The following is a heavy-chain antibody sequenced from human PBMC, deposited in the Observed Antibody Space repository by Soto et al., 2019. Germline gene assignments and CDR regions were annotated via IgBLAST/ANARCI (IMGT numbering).Heavy chain of an antibody. J-gene: IGHJ4*02. D-gene: IGHD4-17*01. V-gene: IGHV3-30*18. CDR2: ISYDGSNK. Sequence: SLRLSCAASGFTFSSYCMHWVRQAPGKGLEWVAVISYDGSNKYYADSVKGRFTISRDNSKNTLYLQMNSLRAEDTAVYYCAKGAWPYGDFFDYWGQGTLVTVSS. CDR3: AKGAWPYGDFFDY. CDR1: GFTFSSYC.